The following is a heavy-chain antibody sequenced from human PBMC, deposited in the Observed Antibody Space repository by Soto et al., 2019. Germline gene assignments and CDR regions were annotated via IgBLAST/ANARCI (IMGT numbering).Heavy chain of an antibody. Sequence: PSETLSLTCTVSGVSLSCSNCYWGWVRQPPGKGLEAIGNVHYSGSTYYSLSLMSRVTISVDTSKNQFSLRLSSVTAADTAVYYCARGQYYYYYMDVWGKGTTVTVSS. V-gene: IGHV4-39*07. CDR3: ARGQYYYYYMDV. J-gene: IGHJ6*03. CDR2: VHYSGST. CDR1: GVSLSCSNCY.